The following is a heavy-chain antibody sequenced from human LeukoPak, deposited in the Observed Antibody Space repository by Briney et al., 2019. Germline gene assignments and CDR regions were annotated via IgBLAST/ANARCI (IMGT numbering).Heavy chain of an antibody. CDR1: GGTFSSYA. CDR3: ASPPVYSYGYRFDYYYGMDV. J-gene: IGHJ6*02. V-gene: IGHV1-69*13. D-gene: IGHD5-18*01. Sequence: SVTVSCKASGGTFSSYAISWVRQAPGQGLEWMGGIIPILGTANYAQKFQGRVTITADESTSTAYMELSSLRSEDTAVYYCASPPVYSYGYRFDYYYGMDVWGQGTTVTVSS. CDR2: IIPILGTA.